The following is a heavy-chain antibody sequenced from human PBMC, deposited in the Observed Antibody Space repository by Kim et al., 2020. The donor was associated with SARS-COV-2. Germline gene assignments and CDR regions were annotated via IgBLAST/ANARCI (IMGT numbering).Heavy chain of an antibody. V-gene: IGHV3-33*05. CDR2: ISYDGSNK. Sequence: GGSLRLSCAASGFTFSSYGMHWVRQAPGKGLEWVAVISYDGSNKYYADSVKGRFTISRDNSKNTLYLQMNSLRAEDTAVYYCATPFYDILTGYYWCQGTL. J-gene: IGHJ4*02. CDR1: GFTFSSYG. CDR3: ATPFYDILTGYY. D-gene: IGHD3-9*01.